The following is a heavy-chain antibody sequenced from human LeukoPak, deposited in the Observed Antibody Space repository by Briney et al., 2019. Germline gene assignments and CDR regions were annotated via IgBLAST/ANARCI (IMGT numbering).Heavy chain of an antibody. D-gene: IGHD3-22*01. CDR3: AKDALNDSSGYWSDY. Sequence: GGSLRLSCVASGVTFSRHGMSWVRQAPGRGLEWVATISGSGYNTYYIDSVQGRFTISRDNSKNTLYLQMNSLRAEDTAVYYCAKDALNDSSGYWSDYWGQGTLVTVSS. J-gene: IGHJ4*02. CDR1: GVTFSRHG. CDR2: ISGSGYNT. V-gene: IGHV3-23*01.